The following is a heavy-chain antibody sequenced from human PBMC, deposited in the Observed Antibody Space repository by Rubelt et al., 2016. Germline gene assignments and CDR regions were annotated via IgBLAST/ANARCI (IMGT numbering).Heavy chain of an antibody. CDR2: IYPGASDT. D-gene: IGHD2-21*01. V-gene: IGHV5-51*01. CDR1: GYSFTSYW. CDR3: ARQFAYCGGDCYLYGMDV. J-gene: IGHJ6*02. Sequence: GESLKISCKGSGYSFTSYWIGWVRQMPGKGLEWLGIIYPGASDTKYSPSFQGQVTISADKSISTAYLQWSSLKPSDTAMYYCARQFAYCGGDCYLYGMDVWGRGTTVTVSS.